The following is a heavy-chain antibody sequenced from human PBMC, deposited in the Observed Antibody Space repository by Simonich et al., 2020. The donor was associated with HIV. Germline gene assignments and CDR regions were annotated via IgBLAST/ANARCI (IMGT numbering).Heavy chain of an antibody. CDR2: SNHSGNT. D-gene: IGHD3-22*01. Sequence: QVQLQQWGAGLLKPSETLSLTCAVYGGSFSSYYWNLIRKPPGKGLEWIRESNHSGNTNYNPSLKSRVTIAVDPSKNQFSLKLNAVTAAATAVYYCVRRPIRGYYDGSGYGDYWGQGTLVTVSS. J-gene: IGHJ4*02. CDR1: GGSFSSYY. V-gene: IGHV4-34*01. CDR3: VRRPIRGYYDGSGYGDY.